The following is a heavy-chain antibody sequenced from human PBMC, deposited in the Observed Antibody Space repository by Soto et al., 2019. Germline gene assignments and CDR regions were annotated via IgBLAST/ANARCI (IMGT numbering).Heavy chain of an antibody. CDR1: GGSISNHY. CDR2: IYYNGNT. CDR3: ARGGGPESFIDY. V-gene: IGHV4-59*11. J-gene: IGHJ4*01. Sequence: PSETLSLTCSVSGGSISNHYWSWIRQPPGKGLEWIGYIYYNGNTNYNPSLKSRVTMSVDTSRNQISLKLTTVTAADTAVYYCARGGGPESFIDYWGHGTLVTVSS. D-gene: IGHD3-16*02.